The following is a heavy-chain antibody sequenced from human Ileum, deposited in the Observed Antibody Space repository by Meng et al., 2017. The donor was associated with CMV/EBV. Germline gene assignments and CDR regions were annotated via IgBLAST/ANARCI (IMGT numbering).Heavy chain of an antibody. D-gene: IGHD2-8*01. CDR3: ARDGVEPIHSDYYYGMDV. CDR2: IIPIFGTA. Sequence: FSSYAISWVRQAPGQGLEWMGGIIPIFGTANYAQKFQGRVTITTDESTSTAYMELSSLRSEDTAVYYCARDGVEPIHSDYYYGMDVWGQGTTVTVLL. CDR1: FSSYA. J-gene: IGHJ6*02. V-gene: IGHV1-69*05.